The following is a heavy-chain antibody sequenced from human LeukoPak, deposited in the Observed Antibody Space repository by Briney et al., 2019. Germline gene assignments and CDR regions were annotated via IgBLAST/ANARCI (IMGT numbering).Heavy chain of an antibody. Sequence: GGSLRLSCAASGFTFSDAWMTWVRQAPGKGLEWVSYISSSSSTIYYADSVKGRFTISRDNAKNSLYLQMNSLRAEDTAVYYCARDKDYYGSGSPIDYWGQGTLVTVSS. J-gene: IGHJ4*02. V-gene: IGHV3-48*04. CDR2: ISSSSSTI. D-gene: IGHD3-10*01. CDR1: GFTFSDAW. CDR3: ARDKDYYGSGSPIDY.